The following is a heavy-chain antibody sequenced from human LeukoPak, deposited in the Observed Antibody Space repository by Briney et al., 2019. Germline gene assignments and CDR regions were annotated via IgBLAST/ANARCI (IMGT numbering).Heavy chain of an antibody. V-gene: IGHV3-48*03. CDR1: RFIFSRFE. Sequence: GGSLRLSCAASRFIFSRFELNWICQAPGKGLEWISYIDSGGTTILYYADSVRGRFTISRDNAKNSLYLQMSSLRAEDTAVYYCARYPTSHGLFDLWGHGTPVTVSS. D-gene: IGHD2-2*01. CDR3: ARYPTSHGLFDL. CDR2: IDSGGTTI. J-gene: IGHJ4*01.